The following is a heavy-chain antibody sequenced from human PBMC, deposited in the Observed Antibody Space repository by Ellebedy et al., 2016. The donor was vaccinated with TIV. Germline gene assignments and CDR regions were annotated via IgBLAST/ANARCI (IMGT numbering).Heavy chain of an antibody. J-gene: IGHJ4*02. Sequence: MPSETLSLTCTVSGGSISSYYWSWIRQPPGKGLEWIGYIYYSGSTNYNPSLKSRVTISVDTSKNQFSLKLSSVTAADTAVYYCARGDGYNYLSIDYWGQGTLVTVSS. CDR1: GGSISSYY. V-gene: IGHV4-59*01. CDR3: ARGDGYNYLSIDY. D-gene: IGHD5-24*01. CDR2: IYYSGST.